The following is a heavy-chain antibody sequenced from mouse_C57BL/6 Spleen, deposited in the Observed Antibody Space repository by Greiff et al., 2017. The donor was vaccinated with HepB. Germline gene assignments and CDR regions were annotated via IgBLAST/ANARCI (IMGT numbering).Heavy chain of an antibody. D-gene: IGHD1-1*01. J-gene: IGHJ2*01. CDR2: IWRGGST. Sequence: VKLVESGPGLVQPSQSLSITCTVSGFSLTSYGVHWVRQSPGKGLEWLGVIWRGGSTDYNAAFMSRLSITKDNSKSQVFFKMNSLQADDTAIYYCAKNGYYGSSHYFDYWGQGTTLTVSS. CDR3: AKNGYYGSSHYFDY. CDR1: GFSLTSYG. V-gene: IGHV2-5*01.